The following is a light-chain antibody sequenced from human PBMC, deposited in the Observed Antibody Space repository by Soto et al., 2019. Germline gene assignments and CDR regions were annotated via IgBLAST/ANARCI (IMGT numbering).Light chain of an antibody. Sequence: EIVLTQSPGTLSLSPGARATLSCRASQSVSSSYLAWYQQKPGQAPRLLSYGASSRATGIPDRFSGSGSGTDFTLTISRLEPEDFAVYYCQQYGSSPWTFGQGTKVEIK. V-gene: IGKV3-20*01. CDR3: QQYGSSPWT. J-gene: IGKJ1*01. CDR2: GAS. CDR1: QSVSSSY.